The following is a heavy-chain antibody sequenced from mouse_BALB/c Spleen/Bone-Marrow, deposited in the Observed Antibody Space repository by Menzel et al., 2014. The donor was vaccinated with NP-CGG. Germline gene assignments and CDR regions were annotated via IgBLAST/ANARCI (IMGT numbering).Heavy chain of an antibody. J-gene: IGHJ2*01. Sequence: EVKLMESGPELVKPGASVKISCKASGYTFTDYNMHWVKQSHGKSLEWIGYIYPYNGGTGYNQKFKSKATLTVDNSSSTAYMELRSLTSEDSAVYYCARLGRDYWGQGTPLPVSS. CDR2: IYPYNGGT. V-gene: IGHV1S29*02. D-gene: IGHD4-1*01. CDR1: GYTFTDYN. CDR3: ARLGRDY.